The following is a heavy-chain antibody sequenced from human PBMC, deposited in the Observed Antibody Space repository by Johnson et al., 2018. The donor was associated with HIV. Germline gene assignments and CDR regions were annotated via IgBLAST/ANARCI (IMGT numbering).Heavy chain of an antibody. CDR1: RFTFDDYA. CDR2: INWDGDST. CDR3: ARSIPDSSSVGFDI. Sequence: VQLVESGGVVVQPGGSLRLSCETSRFTFDDYAMHWVRQAPGKGLEWVSLINWDGDSTYYADSVKGRFTISRDNAKNSLYLQMNSLRAEDTAVYYCARSIPDSSSVGFDIWGQGTMVTVSS. V-gene: IGHV3-43D*03. J-gene: IGHJ3*02. D-gene: IGHD6-6*01.